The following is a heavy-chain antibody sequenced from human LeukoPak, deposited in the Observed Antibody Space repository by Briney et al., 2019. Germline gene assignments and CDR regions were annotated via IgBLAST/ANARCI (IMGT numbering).Heavy chain of an antibody. D-gene: IGHD5-24*01. Sequence: GGSLRLSCAASGFTFSSYTMNWVRQAPGKGLEWVSSMSSSSSYIYYADSVKGRFTISRDNAKNSLYLQMNSLRAEDTAMYYCAKVSTRMVTIVAHYYMDVWGKGTTVTVSS. CDR2: MSSSSSYI. V-gene: IGHV3-21*01. J-gene: IGHJ6*03. CDR3: AKVSTRMVTIVAHYYMDV. CDR1: GFTFSSYT.